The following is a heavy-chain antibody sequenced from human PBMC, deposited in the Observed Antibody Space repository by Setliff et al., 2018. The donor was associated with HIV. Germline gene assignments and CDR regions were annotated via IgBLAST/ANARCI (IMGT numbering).Heavy chain of an antibody. CDR1: GGSISNSKYY. CDR2: IYYSGST. V-gene: IGHV4-39*01. CDR3: ASRVYYYDSSGYLREEGFDP. J-gene: IGHJ5*02. D-gene: IGHD3-22*01. Sequence: SETLSLTCTVSGGSISNSKYYWSWIRQPPGKGLEWIGSIYYSGSTYYNPSLKSRVTISVDTSKNQFSLKLSSVTAADAAVYYCASRVYYYDSSGYLREEGFDPWGQGTLVTVSS.